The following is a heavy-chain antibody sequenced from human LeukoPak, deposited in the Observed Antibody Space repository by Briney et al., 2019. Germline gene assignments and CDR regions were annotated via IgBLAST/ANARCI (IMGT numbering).Heavy chain of an antibody. D-gene: IGHD1-14*01. CDR1: GDSVSSNTAA. Sequence: SQTLSLTCAISGDSVSSNTAAWNWLRQSPSRGLEWLGRTYYRSKWYNDYAISVKSRLAVNPDPSKNQFSLQLNSMTPEDTAVYYCARDAPGPDTNFGYWGQGTLVTVSS. CDR2: TYYRSKWYN. J-gene: IGHJ4*02. V-gene: IGHV6-1*01. CDR3: ARDAPGPDTNFGY.